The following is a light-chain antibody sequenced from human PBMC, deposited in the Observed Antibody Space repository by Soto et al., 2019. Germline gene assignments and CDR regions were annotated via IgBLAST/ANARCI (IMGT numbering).Light chain of an antibody. CDR3: QQYNNWPPTT. J-gene: IGKJ1*01. Sequence: EIVMTQSPATLSVSPGERATLSCRASQSVSSNLAWYQQKPGQAPRLLIYGASTRATGIPARFSGSGSETEFTLTISSLQSEDLAVYYCQQYNNWPPTTFGQGTKVDIQ. V-gene: IGKV3-15*01. CDR1: QSVSSN. CDR2: GAS.